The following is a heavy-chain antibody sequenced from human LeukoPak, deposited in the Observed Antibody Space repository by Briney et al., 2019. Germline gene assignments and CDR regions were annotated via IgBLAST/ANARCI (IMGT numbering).Heavy chain of an antibody. Sequence: PGGSLRLSCAASGLTFNIYAMNWVRQAPGKGLEWVSAISSSGGSTYYADSVKGRFTISRDNSKNTLYLQMHSLIAEDMAVYYCAKDFTYGDFLLEYWGQGTLVTVSS. CDR1: GLTFNIYA. CDR2: ISSSGGST. J-gene: IGHJ4*02. V-gene: IGHV3-23*01. D-gene: IGHD4-17*01. CDR3: AKDFTYGDFLLEY.